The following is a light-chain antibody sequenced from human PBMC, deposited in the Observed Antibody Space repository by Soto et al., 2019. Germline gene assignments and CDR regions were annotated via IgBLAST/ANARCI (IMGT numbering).Light chain of an antibody. J-gene: IGKJ1*01. CDR2: GAS. CDR1: QSVSNNY. V-gene: IGKV3-20*01. CDR3: QQYGSSGT. Sequence: EIVLTQSPGTLSLSPGERAILSCRASQSVSNNYLAWYQQKPGQAPRLLIYGASNRATGIPDRFSCSGSVTDFTLTISRLEPEDGAVYYCQQYGSSGTFGQGTKVEIK.